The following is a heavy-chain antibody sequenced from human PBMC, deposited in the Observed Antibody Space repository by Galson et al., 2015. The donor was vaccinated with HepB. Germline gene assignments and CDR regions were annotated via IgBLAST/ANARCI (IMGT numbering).Heavy chain of an antibody. Sequence: SLTVSCAPAVLAVSIDYVSWVRQAPGKGLEWVSVIYSGGSTYYADSVKGRFTISRDNSKNTLYLQMDSLGAEDTAVYYCARGDYYYYGMDVWGQGTTVTVSS. V-gene: IGHV3-53*01. CDR2: IYSGGST. CDR1: VLAVSIDY. CDR3: ARGDYYYYGMDV. J-gene: IGHJ6*02.